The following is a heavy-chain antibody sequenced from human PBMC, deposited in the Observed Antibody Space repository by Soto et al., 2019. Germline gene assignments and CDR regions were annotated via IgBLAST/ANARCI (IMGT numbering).Heavy chain of an antibody. V-gene: IGHV4-39*01. D-gene: IGHD1-7*01. CDR1: GGSISSSSYY. CDR3: ARTIIAGTTYYFDY. CDR2: ISYSGST. J-gene: IGHJ4*02. Sequence: QLQLQESGPGLVKPSETLSLTCTVSGGSISSSSYYWGWIRQPPGKGLEWVGSISYSGSTYYTPSLKSRVTISVDTSKNQFSLKLSSVTAADTAVYYCARTIIAGTTYYFDYWGQGTLVTVSS.